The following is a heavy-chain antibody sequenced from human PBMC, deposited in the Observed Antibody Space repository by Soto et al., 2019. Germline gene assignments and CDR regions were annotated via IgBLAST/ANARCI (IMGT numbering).Heavy chain of an antibody. CDR1: GYRLSIYW. J-gene: IGHJ3*01. V-gene: IGHV5-51*01. CDR3: ARARYSTWTGGFDV. D-gene: IGHD1-26*01. CDR2: IYPGDSRS. Sequence: GESPKTPRKGPGYRLSIYWIGWVRPMPGKGLEWVGNIYPGDSRSTYSPAYQGQVIISADKSIDTAYLQWSSLKASETAIYYCARARYSTWTGGFDVWGQGTMVTVSS.